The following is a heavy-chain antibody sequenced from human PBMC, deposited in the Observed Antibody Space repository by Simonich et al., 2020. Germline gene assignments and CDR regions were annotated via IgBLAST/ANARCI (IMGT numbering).Heavy chain of an antibody. V-gene: IGHV3-7*01. CDR2: IKQDGSEK. J-gene: IGHJ6*03. D-gene: IGHD7-27*01. CDR3: ARDGLGTAYYYYMDV. CDR1: GFTFSSYW. Sequence: EVQLVESGGGLVQPGGSLRLSCAASGFTFSSYWMSRVRQAPGKGLEWVANIKQDGSEKYYVDSVKGRFTSSRDNAKNSLYLQMNSLRAEDTAVYYCARDGLGTAYYYYMDVWGKGTTVTVSS.